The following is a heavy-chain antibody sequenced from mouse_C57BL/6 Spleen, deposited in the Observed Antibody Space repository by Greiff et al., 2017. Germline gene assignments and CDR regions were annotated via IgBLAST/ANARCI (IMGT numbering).Heavy chain of an antibody. J-gene: IGHJ3*01. CDR1: GFTFSSYA. D-gene: IGHD1-1*01. CDR2: ISSGGDYI. Sequence: EVKLVESGEGLVKPGGSLKLSCAASGFTFSSYAMSWVRQTPEKRLEWVAYISSGGDYIYYADTVKGRFTISRDNARNTLYLQMSSLKSEDTAMYYCTRDRGDYYGDWFAYWGQGTLVTVSA. V-gene: IGHV5-9-1*02. CDR3: TRDRGDYYGDWFAY.